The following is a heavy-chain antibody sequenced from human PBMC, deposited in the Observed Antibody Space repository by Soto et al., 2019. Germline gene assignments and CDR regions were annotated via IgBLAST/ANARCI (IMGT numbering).Heavy chain of an antibody. J-gene: IGHJ3*02. D-gene: IGHD2-15*01. CDR1: GFTCSRKW. Sequence: GGDRRLSCGASGFTCSRKWMSLCRQAPGKGLEWVANIKQDGSDKYYVDSVKGRLTISRDNAKTSLYLQMNSLRAEDTAVYYCARPLGWRDGFDIWGQGTMVT. CDR3: ARPLGWRDGFDI. V-gene: IGHV3-7*01. CDR2: IKQDGSDK.